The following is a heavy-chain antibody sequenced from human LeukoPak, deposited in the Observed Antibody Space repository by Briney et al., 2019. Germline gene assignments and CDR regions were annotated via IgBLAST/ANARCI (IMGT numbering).Heavy chain of an antibody. CDR3: ARDQTRDGMDV. CDR2: INPVGGST. J-gene: IGHJ6*02. Sequence: ASVKVSCKASGYTFTSYYMHWVRQAPGQGLEWMGIINPVGGSTSYAQKFQVRVTMTRDTSTSTVYMELSSLRSEETAVYYCARDQTRDGMDVWGQGTTVTVCS. V-gene: IGHV1-46*01. CDR1: GYTFTSYY.